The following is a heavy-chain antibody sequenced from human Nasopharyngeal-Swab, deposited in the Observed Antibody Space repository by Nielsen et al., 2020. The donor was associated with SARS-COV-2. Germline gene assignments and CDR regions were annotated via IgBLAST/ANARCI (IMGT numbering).Heavy chain of an antibody. J-gene: IGHJ4*02. CDR1: GFTFRFYT. CDR2: VSTGGDYI. V-gene: IGHV3-21*01. CDR3: ARDSIGFSFDF. Sequence: GGSLRLSCAAPGFTFRFYTMHWVRQAPGKGLEWVSSVSTGGDYIHYADLVQGRFAISRDNDKDSLYLQMNSLRAEDTAISYYARDSIGFSFDFWGQGALVTVSP. D-gene: IGHD3-22*01.